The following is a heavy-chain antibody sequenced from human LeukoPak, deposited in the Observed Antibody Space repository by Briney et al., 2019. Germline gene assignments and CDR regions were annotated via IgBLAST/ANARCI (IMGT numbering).Heavy chain of an antibody. V-gene: IGHV4-61*01. CDR1: GDSVSTSSYY. CDR3: ARDKGLLEWQIFDR. Sequence: KSSETLSLTCSVSGDSVSTSSYYWTWIRQPPGKGLEWIGYIYKSGSTKYNPSLKSRITISQDLSKNQFSLKLTSVTAADTAVYYCARDKGLLEWQIFDRWGQGTLVTVSS. D-gene: IGHD3-3*01. J-gene: IGHJ4*02. CDR2: IYKSGST.